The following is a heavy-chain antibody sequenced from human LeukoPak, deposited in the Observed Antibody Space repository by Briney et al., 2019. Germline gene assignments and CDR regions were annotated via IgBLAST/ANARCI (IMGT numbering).Heavy chain of an antibody. J-gene: IGHJ4*02. V-gene: IGHV3-23*01. D-gene: IGHD2-15*01. CDR1: GITVSNNY. CDR2: ISGSGGST. CDR3: AKDYMILLR. Sequence: GGSLRLSCAASGITVSNNYMSWVRQAPGKGLEWVSAISGSGGSTYYADSVKGRFTISRDNSKNTLYLQMNSLRAEDTAVYYCAKDYMILLRWGQGTLVTVSS.